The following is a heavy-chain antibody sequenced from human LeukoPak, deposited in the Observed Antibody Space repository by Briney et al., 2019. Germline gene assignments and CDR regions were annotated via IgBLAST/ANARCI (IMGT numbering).Heavy chain of an antibody. V-gene: IGHV4-59*01. CDR1: GGSISSYY. Sequence: PSETLSLTCTVSGGSISSYYWSWIRQPPGKGLEWIGYIYYSGSTNYNPSLKSRVTISVDTSKNQFSLKLSSVTAADAAVYYCARGVFQVATILENWGQGTLVTVSS. CDR2: IYYSGST. CDR3: ARGVFQVATILEN. D-gene: IGHD5-12*01. J-gene: IGHJ4*02.